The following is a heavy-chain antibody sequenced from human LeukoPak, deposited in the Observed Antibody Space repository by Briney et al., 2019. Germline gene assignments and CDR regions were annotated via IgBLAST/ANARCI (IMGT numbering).Heavy chain of an antibody. Sequence: GESLKISCKGSGYSFTSYWISWVRQMPGKGLEWMGIIYPGDSDTRYSPSFQGQVTISADKSISTAYLQWSSLKASDTAMYYCARQRLGFSSSRDFDYWGQGTLVTVSS. D-gene: IGHD6-6*01. CDR1: GYSFTSYW. J-gene: IGHJ4*02. CDR2: IYPGDSDT. CDR3: ARQRLGFSSSRDFDY. V-gene: IGHV5-51*01.